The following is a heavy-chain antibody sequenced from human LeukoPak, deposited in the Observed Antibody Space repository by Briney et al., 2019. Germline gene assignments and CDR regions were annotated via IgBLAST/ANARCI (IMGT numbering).Heavy chain of an antibody. CDR2: IIPIFGIA. CDR3: ARDVYSGYDYATVRFDY. D-gene: IGHD5-12*01. V-gene: IGHV1-69*04. J-gene: IGHJ4*02. CDR1: GGTFSSYA. Sequence: SVKVSCEASGGTFSSYAISWVRQAPGQGLEWMGRIIPIFGIANYAQKFQGRVTITADKSTSTAYMELSSLRSEDTAVYYCARDVYSGYDYATVRFDYWGQGTLVTVSS.